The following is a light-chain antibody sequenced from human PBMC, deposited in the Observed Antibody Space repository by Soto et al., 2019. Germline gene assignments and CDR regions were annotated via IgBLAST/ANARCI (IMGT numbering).Light chain of an antibody. J-gene: IGKJ2*01. V-gene: IGKV1-5*01. CDR1: QTISTF. Sequence: DIQMTQSPSTLSASVLDMVTISFRASQTISTFLAWYQHKPGEAPKLLIAEASNLESGVPSRFSGGGIVTEFSLSVSSLQPDDFATYYCQQYSTYPYIFGQGTKVDIK. CDR3: QQYSTYPYI. CDR2: EAS.